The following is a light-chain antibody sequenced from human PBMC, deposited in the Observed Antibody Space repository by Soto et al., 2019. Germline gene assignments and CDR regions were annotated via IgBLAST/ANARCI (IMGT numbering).Light chain of an antibody. Sequence: QSALTQPASVSGSPGQSITISCTGTSSDVGGYNYVSWYQHHPGKAPKLMIYDVSNRPSGVSNRFSGSKSGNTASLTISGLQPEDEADYYCCSYTTSNTRQIVFGTGTNVTVL. CDR2: DVS. J-gene: IGLJ1*01. V-gene: IGLV2-14*03. CDR3: CSYTTSNTRQIV. CDR1: SSDVGGYNY.